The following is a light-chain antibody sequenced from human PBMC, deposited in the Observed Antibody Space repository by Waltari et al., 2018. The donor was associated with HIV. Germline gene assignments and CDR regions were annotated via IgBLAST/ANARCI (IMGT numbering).Light chain of an antibody. J-gene: IGKJ3*01. V-gene: IGKV1-39*01. CDR2: ATS. Sequence: IQMPQSPSSLSASVGDTVTITCRASQDISMFLSWYQQKPGEAPKLLIHATSSLPTGAPARFRGRGAGTEFTLTISGLQPEDFAAYYCLQIYRTPLTFGPGTKLDMK. CDR3: LQIYRTPLT. CDR1: QDISMF.